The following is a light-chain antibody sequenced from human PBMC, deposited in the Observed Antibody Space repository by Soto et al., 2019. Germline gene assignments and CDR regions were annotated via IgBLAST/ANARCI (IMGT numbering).Light chain of an antibody. Sequence: EIVLTQSPGTLSLSPGERATLSCRASQSVSSTYVAWYQQKPGQTPRLLIYGASSRATGIPDRFSGSGSGTDFTLTISSLQPEDFATYYCQQYNAYPWTFGQGTKVDIK. V-gene: IGKV3-20*01. CDR1: QSVSSTY. J-gene: IGKJ1*01. CDR2: GAS. CDR3: QQYNAYPWT.